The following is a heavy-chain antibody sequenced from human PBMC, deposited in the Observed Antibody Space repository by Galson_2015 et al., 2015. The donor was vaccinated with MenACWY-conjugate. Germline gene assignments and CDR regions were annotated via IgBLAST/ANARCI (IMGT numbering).Heavy chain of an antibody. CDR3: ARRPRKIGLGSRRQYYFDY. V-gene: IGHV5-10-1*01. J-gene: IGHJ4*02. Sequence: QSGAEVKKPGESLRISCKGSGYSFTSYWISWVRQMPGKGLEWMGRIDPSDSYTNYSPSFQGHVTISADKSISTAYLQWSSLKASDTAMYYCARRPRKIGLGSRRQYYFDYWGQGTLVTVSS. CDR1: GYSFTSYW. CDR2: IDPSDSYT. D-gene: IGHD1-14*01.